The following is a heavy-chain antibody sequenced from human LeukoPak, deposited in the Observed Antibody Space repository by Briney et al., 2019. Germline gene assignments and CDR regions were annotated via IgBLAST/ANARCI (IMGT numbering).Heavy chain of an antibody. CDR1: GFTFSDYY. D-gene: IGHD1-7*01. V-gene: IGHV3-11*01. CDR2: ISSSGSTI. CDR3: ASWELRVQGAFDF. J-gene: IGHJ3*01. Sequence: KSGGSLRLSCAASGFTFSDYYMSWIRQAPGKGLEWVSYISSSGSTIYYADSVKGRFTISRDNAKNSLYLRMNSLGAEDTAVYYCASWELRVQGAFDFWGQGTMVTVSS.